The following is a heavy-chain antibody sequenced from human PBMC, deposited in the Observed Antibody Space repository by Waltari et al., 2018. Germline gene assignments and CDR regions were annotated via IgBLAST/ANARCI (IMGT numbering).Heavy chain of an antibody. CDR2: IWYDGSNK. V-gene: IGHV3-33*01. D-gene: IGHD5-18*01. Sequence: QVQLVESGGGVVQPGRSLRLSCAASGFTFRRYGLHWVRQAPGKGLEWVAVIWYDGSNKYYADSVKGRFTISRDNSKNTLYLQMNSLRAEDTAVYYCACRGYSYGRYYYYYYMDVWGKGTTVTVSS. J-gene: IGHJ6*03. CDR1: GFTFRRYG. CDR3: ACRGYSYGRYYYYYYMDV.